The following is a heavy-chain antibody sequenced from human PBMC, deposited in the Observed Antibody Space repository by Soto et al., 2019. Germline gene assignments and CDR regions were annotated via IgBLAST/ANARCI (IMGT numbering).Heavy chain of an antibody. D-gene: IGHD3-3*01. CDR2: IYYSGST. CDR1: GGSVSSGSYY. CDR3: ARARTFGVVIIYYGMDV. V-gene: IGHV4-61*01. Sequence: SETLSLTCTVSGGSVSSGSYYWSWIRQPPGKGLEWIGYIYYSGSTNYNPSLKSRVTISVDTSKNQFSLKLSSVTAADTAVYYCARARTFGVVIIYYGMDVWGQGTTVTGSS. J-gene: IGHJ6*02.